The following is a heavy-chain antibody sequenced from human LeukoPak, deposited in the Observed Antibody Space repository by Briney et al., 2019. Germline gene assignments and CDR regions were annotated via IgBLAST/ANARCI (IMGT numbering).Heavy chain of an antibody. CDR1: GFTFDDYG. V-gene: IGHV3-20*04. Sequence: PGGSLRLSCAASGFTFDDYGMSWVRQAPGKGLEWVSGINWNGGSTGYADSVKGRFTISRDNSKNTLYLQMNSLRAEDTAVYYCAKQGFAGFYFDYWGQGTLVTVSS. CDR2: INWNGGST. J-gene: IGHJ4*02. D-gene: IGHD1/OR15-1a*01. CDR3: AKQGFAGFYFDY.